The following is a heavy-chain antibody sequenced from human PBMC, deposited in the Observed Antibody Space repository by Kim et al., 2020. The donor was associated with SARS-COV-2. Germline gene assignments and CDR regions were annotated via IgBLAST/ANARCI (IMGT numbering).Heavy chain of an antibody. CDR2: INGYNGYT. V-gene: IGHV1-18*01. CDR3: AGGRYYGPRSRGPDYGMGV. J-gene: IGHJ6*01. D-gene: IGHD3-10*01. Sequence: ASVKVSCKLSGYTLTSYAISWVRQAPGHGLEWMGWINGYNGYTKSAQNVEGRITMTTDTSTNTAYMELGSLKSDDTSVYYCAGGRYYGPRSRGPDYGMGV. CDR1: GYTLTSYA.